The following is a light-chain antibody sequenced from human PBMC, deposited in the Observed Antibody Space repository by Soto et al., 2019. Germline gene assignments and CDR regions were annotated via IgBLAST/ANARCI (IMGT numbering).Light chain of an antibody. V-gene: IGKV3-20*01. CDR2: GAS. CDR1: QSVRNNF. J-gene: IGKJ2*01. Sequence: EIVLTQSPGTLSLSPGERGTHSCRASQSVRNNFLAWYQQKPGQAPRLLIYGASSRATGIPDRFSGSGSGTDFTLTISRLEPEDFAVYYCQQYVGPPYTFGQGTKLEIK. CDR3: QQYVGPPYT.